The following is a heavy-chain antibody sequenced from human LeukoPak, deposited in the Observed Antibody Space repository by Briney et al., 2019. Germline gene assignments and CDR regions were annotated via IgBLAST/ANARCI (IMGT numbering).Heavy chain of an antibody. J-gene: IGHJ4*02. CDR3: ARHTPFRVCDWRVDY. D-gene: IGHD2-21*02. CDR1: GGSISSSSYY. Sequence: SETLSLTCTVSGGSISSSSYYWGWSRQPPGKGLEWIGSINYSRSTYYKPSLKSRVTISVDTSKNQLSLQVNSVTAADTAVYYYARHTPFRVCDWRVDYWGQGTLVTVSS. V-gene: IGHV4-39*01. CDR2: INYSRST.